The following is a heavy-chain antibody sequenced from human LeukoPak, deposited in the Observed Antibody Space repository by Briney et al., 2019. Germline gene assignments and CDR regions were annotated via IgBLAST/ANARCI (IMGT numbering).Heavy chain of an antibody. J-gene: IGHJ4*02. V-gene: IGHV3-7*01. Sequence: GGSLRLSCAASGFTFSSYWMSWVRQAPGKGLEWVANIKQDGSEKYYVDSVKGRFTISRDNAKNSLYLQMNSLGAEDTAVYYCASGGGFWSGKYYLDYWGQGTLVTGSS. CDR2: IKQDGSEK. CDR3: ASGGGFWSGKYYLDY. D-gene: IGHD3-3*01. CDR1: GFTFSSYW.